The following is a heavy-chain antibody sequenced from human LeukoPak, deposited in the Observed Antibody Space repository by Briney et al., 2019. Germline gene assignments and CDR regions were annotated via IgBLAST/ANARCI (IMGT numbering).Heavy chain of an antibody. D-gene: IGHD6-19*01. Sequence: SETLSRTCTISGGSISSYYWSWIRQPPGKGLQWIGYIYYSGSTNYNPSLKSRVTISVDTSKNQFSLKLSSVTAADTAVYYCATYSSGWYPYFDYWGQGTLVTVSS. CDR3: ATYSSGWYPYFDY. CDR2: IYYSGST. V-gene: IGHV4-59*01. J-gene: IGHJ4*02. CDR1: GGSISSYY.